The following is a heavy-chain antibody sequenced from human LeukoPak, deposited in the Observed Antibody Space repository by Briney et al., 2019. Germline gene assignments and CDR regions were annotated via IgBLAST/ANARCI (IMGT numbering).Heavy chain of an antibody. CDR2: SSLANGNT. V-gene: IGHV1-18*01. Sequence: ASVKVSCKASGGTFSSYAITWVRQAPGEGLEWMGWSSLANGNTNYAQKLQGRVTMTIDKSTTTAYMELRSLRSDDTATYYCTTGEAGFSRYEYWGQGTVVTVSS. J-gene: IGHJ4*02. CDR3: TTGEAGFSRYEY. CDR1: GGTFSSYA. D-gene: IGHD6-19*01.